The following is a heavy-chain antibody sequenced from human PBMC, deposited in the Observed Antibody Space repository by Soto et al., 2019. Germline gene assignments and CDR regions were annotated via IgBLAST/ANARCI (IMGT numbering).Heavy chain of an antibody. CDR2: ITWNGVTT. CDR3: ARDGGVAVAVDAFDS. V-gene: IGHV3-20*04. CDR1: GFRFDDFG. Sequence: EEQLVESGGGVVRPGGSLTLSCAASGFRFDDFGMSWVRQAPGKGLEWVSGITWNGVTTGYFKSVKGRFTISRDNAKNSLYLQRGSRRAEDTAIYYCARDGGVAVAVDAFDSWGQGTMVSVSS. D-gene: IGHD6-19*01. J-gene: IGHJ3*02.